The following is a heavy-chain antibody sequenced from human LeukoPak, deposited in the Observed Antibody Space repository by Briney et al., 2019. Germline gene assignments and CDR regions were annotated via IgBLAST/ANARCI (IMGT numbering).Heavy chain of an antibody. CDR2: IYYSGST. J-gene: IGHJ5*02. CDR3: ARTQVVVVPAAIKINWFDP. CDR1: GGSISSYY. Sequence: SETLSLTCTVSGGSISSYYWSWIRQPPGKGLGWIGYIYYSGSTNYNPSLKSRVTIVDTSKNQFSLKLSSVTAADTAVYYCARTQVVVVPAAIKINWFDPWGQGTLVTVSS. D-gene: IGHD2-2*01. V-gene: IGHV4-59*08.